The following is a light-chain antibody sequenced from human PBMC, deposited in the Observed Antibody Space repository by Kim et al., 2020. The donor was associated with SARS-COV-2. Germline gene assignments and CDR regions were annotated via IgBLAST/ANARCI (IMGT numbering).Light chain of an antibody. CDR1: NIGSKS. CDR2: YDS. CDR3: QVWDSSSDHYV. Sequence: SYELTQPPSVSVAPGKTAGITCGGNNIGSKSVHWYQQKPGQAPVLVIYYDSDRASGIPERFYGSNSGNTATLTISRVEAGDEADYYCQVWDSSSDHYVFGTGTKVTVL. J-gene: IGLJ1*01. V-gene: IGLV3-21*04.